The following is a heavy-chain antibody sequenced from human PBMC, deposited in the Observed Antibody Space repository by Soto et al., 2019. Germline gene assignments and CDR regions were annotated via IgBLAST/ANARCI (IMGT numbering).Heavy chain of an antibody. CDR2: INPSGGST. CDR1: GYTFTSYY. V-gene: IGHV1-46*01. J-gene: IGHJ4*02. Sequence: ASVKVSCKASGYTFTSYYMHWVRQAPGQGLEWMGIINPSGGSTSYAQKFQGRVTMTRDTSTSTHYMELNSLRAEDTAVYYCAKTNYPIQTWSTPFDNWAQGTLV. CDR3: AKTNYPIQTWSTPFDN. D-gene: IGHD1-7*01.